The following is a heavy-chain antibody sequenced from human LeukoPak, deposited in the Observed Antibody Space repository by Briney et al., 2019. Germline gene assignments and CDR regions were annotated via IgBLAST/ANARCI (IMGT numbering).Heavy chain of an antibody. V-gene: IGHV1-2*02. Sequence: ASVKVSCKASGYTFNGYYMHWVRQAPGQGLDWMGWINPNSGGTNYAQKFQGRVTMNRDTSISTAYMELSRLRSDDTAVYYCARGGVCSSTSCYNFDYWGQGTLVTVSS. CDR1: GYTFNGYY. J-gene: IGHJ4*02. D-gene: IGHD2-2*01. CDR2: INPNSGGT. CDR3: ARGGVCSSTSCYNFDY.